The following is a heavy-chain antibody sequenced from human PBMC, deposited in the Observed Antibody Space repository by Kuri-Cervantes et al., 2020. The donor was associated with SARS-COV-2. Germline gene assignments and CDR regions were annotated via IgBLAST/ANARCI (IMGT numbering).Heavy chain of an antibody. J-gene: IGHJ5*02. Sequence: GESLKISCAASGFTFSSYSMNWVRQAPGKGLEWVSYISSSSSTIYYADSVKGRFTISRENAKNSLYLQMNSLRAGDTAVYYCAREAVAGSNWFDPWGQGTLVTVSS. D-gene: IGHD6-19*01. CDR3: AREAVAGSNWFDP. CDR1: GFTFSSYS. CDR2: ISSSSSTI. V-gene: IGHV3-48*01.